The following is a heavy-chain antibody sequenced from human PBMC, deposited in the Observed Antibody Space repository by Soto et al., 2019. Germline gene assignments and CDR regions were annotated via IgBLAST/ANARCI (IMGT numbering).Heavy chain of an antibody. CDR3: ARGVIH. CDR1: GGSISSGGYY. D-gene: IGHD2-21*01. J-gene: IGHJ4*02. CDR2: IYYSGST. Sequence: QVQLQESGPGLVKPSQTLSLTCTVSGGSISSGGYYWSWIRQHPGKGLEWIGYIYYSGSTYYHPTHKHRPTMAGDTSNNQYSLKLSSVTGADMAVYYWARGVIHWGQGTLVTVSS. V-gene: IGHV4-31*03.